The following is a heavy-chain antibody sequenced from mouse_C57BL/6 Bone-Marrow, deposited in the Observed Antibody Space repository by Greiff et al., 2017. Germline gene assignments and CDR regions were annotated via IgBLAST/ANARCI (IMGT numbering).Heavy chain of an antibody. D-gene: IGHD1-1*01. CDR3: ARHYGSSDWYFDV. CDR1: GYTFTSYT. J-gene: IGHJ1*03. CDR2: INPSSGYT. Sequence: QVQLKQSGAELARPGASVKMSCKASGYTFTSYTMHWVKQRPGQGLEWIGYINPSSGYTKYNQKFKDKATLTADKSSSTAYMQLGSLTSEDSAGYYCARHYGSSDWYFDVWGTGTTVTVSS. V-gene: IGHV1-4*01.